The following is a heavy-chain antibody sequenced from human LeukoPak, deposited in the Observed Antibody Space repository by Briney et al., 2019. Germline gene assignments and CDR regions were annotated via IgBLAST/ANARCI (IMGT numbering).Heavy chain of an antibody. V-gene: IGHV3-21*01. Sequence: GGSLRLSCAASGFSFSSYSMNWVRQAPGKGLEWVSSISSSSSYIYYADSVKGRFTISRDNAKNSLYLQMNSLRAEDTAVYYCARDLGRGIVGATSFPFYWGQGTLVTVSS. CDR2: ISSSSSYI. J-gene: IGHJ4*02. CDR1: GFSFSSYS. CDR3: ARDLGRGIVGATSFPFY. D-gene: IGHD1-26*01.